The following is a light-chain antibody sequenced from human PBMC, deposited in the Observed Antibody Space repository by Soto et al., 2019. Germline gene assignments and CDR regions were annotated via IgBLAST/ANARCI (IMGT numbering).Light chain of an antibody. CDR3: CSYAGSYNLGV. Sequence: QSALTQPASVSGSPGQSITISCTGTSNDIGAYNYVSWYQQHPGKAPKLIIYDITKRTSDVPDRFSGSKSGNSASLTISGLQAEDEADYFCCSYAGSYNLGVFGGGTKVTVL. CDR1: SNDIGAYNY. J-gene: IGLJ3*02. CDR2: DIT. V-gene: IGLV2-11*01.